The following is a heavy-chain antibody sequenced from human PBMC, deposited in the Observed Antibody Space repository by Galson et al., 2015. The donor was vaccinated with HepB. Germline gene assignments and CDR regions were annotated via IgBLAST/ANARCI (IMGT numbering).Heavy chain of an antibody. J-gene: IGHJ4*02. Sequence: SLRLSCAASGFTFSRNAMHWVRQAPGKGLEWVGQISYDGSNADYGDSVKGRFIMSRDNSKNTLYLQMNSLRPEDTAIYYCATTESLLAYLYWGQGTRVTV. CDR2: ISYDGSNA. D-gene: IGHD2-15*01. CDR1: GFTFSRNA. CDR3: ATTESLLAYLY. V-gene: IGHV3-30*04.